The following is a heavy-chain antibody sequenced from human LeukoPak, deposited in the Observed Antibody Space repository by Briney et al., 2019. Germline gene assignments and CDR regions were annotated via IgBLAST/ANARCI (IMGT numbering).Heavy chain of an antibody. J-gene: IGHJ4*02. Sequence: PGGSLRLSCVASGFSFSTYAMSWVRQAPGKGLKWVSAISGGGGSTYYADSVKGRFTISRDNSKNTLFLQMNGLRAEDTAVYYCAKDTGWFFDSWGQGTLVTVSS. CDR1: GFSFSTYA. CDR3: AKDTGWFFDS. CDR2: ISGGGGST. V-gene: IGHV3-23*01. D-gene: IGHD6-19*01.